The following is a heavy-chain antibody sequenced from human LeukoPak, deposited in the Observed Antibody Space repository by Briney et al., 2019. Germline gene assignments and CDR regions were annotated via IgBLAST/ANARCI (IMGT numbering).Heavy chain of an antibody. CDR2: INHSGST. J-gene: IGHJ5*02. CDR1: GGSFSGYY. Sequence: SETLSLTCAVYGGSFSGYYWSWIRQPPGKGLEWIGEINHSGSTNYNPSLKSRVTISVDTSKNQFSLKLSSVTAADTAVYYCARCGLTGRWFDPWGQGTLDTVSS. V-gene: IGHV4-34*01. CDR3: ARCGLTGRWFDP. D-gene: IGHD1-14*01.